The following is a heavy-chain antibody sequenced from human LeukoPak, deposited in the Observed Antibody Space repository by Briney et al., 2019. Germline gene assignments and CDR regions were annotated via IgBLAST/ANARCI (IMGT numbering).Heavy chain of an antibody. D-gene: IGHD3-10*01. J-gene: IGHJ2*01. V-gene: IGHV4-34*01. CDR3: ARGGITMVRGRPRDCWYFDL. CDR2: INHSGST. CDR1: GGSFSGYY. Sequence: SETLSLTCAVYGGSFSGYYWSWIRQPPGKGLEWIGEINHSGSTNYNPSLKSRVTISVDTSKNQFSLKLSSVTAADTAVYYCARGGITMVRGRPRDCWYFDLWGRGTLVTVSS.